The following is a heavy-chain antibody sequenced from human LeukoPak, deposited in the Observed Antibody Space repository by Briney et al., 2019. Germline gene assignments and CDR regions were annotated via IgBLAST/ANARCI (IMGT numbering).Heavy chain of an antibody. D-gene: IGHD3-9*01. J-gene: IGHJ4*02. CDR2: IKQDGSEK. CDR3: ASELRYFDWLLSYFDY. Sequence: TGGSLRLSCAASGFTFNNVWMSWVRQAPGKGLEWVANIKQDGSEKYYVDSVKGRFTISRDNAKNSLYLQMNSLRAEDTAVYYCASELRYFDWLLSYFDYWGQGTLVTVSS. V-gene: IGHV3-7*01. CDR1: GFTFNNVW.